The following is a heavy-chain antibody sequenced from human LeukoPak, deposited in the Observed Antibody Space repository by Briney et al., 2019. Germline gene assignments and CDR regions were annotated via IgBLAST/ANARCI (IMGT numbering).Heavy chain of an antibody. CDR2: FDPEGGET. CDR1: GYTLTELS. J-gene: IGHJ4*02. D-gene: IGHD1-26*01. V-gene: IGHV1-24*01. Sequence: ASVKVSCKVSGYTLTELSMNWVRQAPGKGLEWMGGFDPEGGETIYAQKFQGRVTMTEDTSTDTAYMELSSLRSEDTAVYYCAILYSGSYYFDYWGQGTLVTVSS. CDR3: AILYSGSYYFDY.